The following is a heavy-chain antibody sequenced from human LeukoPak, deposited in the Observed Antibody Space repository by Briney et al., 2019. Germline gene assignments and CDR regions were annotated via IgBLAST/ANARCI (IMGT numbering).Heavy chain of an antibody. CDR3: ARDGLKDY. CDR2: IYYSGST. D-gene: IGHD6-25*01. J-gene: IGHJ4*02. V-gene: IGHV4-39*07. Sequence: SETLSLTCTVSGGSISSSSYYWGWIRPPPGKGLEWIWSIYYSGSTSYNPSLRSRVTISVDTSNNQFSLKLSSVTAADTAVYYCARDGLKDYWGQGTLVTVSS. CDR1: GGSISSSSYY.